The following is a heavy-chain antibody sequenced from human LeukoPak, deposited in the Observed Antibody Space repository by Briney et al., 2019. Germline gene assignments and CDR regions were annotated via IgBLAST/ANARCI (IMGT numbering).Heavy chain of an antibody. D-gene: IGHD3-22*01. J-gene: IGHJ4*02. CDR2: ISHSGST. V-gene: IGHV4-34*01. Sequence: SETLSLTCAVYGGSFSDYFWSWIRQPPGKGLEWIGEISHSGSTTYNPSLRSRVTISGDTSRKQFSLKLSSVTAADTAVYYCVTYYYGSSAPKRNYWGQGILVTVSS. CDR3: VTYYYGSSAPKRNY. CDR1: GGSFSDYF.